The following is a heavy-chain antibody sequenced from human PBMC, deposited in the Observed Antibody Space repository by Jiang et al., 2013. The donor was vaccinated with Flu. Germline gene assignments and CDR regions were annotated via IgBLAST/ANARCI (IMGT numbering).Heavy chain of an antibody. CDR3: ARQTGTSIGFAFDI. Sequence: KPTQTLTLTCTVSGFSLSNARMGVSWIRQPPGKALEWLAHIFSNDEKSYSTSLKSRLTISKDTSKSQVVLTMTNMDPVDTATYYCARQTGTSIGFAFDIWGQGTMVTVSS. V-gene: IGHV2-26*01. J-gene: IGHJ3*02. D-gene: IGHD1-7*01. CDR2: IFSNDEK. CDR1: GFSLSNARMG.